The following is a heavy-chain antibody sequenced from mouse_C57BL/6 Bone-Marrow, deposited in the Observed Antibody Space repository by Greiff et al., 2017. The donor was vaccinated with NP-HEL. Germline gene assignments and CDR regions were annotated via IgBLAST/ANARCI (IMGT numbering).Heavy chain of an antibody. CDR1: GFSLSTFGMG. J-gene: IGHJ2*01. CDR3: ARLIPYYYGSSYNDYFDY. D-gene: IGHD1-1*01. CDR2: IWWDDDK. Sequence: QVTLKVSGPGILQPSQTLSLTCSFSGFSLSTFGMGVGWIRQPSGKGLEWLAHIWWDDDKYYNPALKSRLTLSKDTSKNQVFLKIANVDTADTATYYCARLIPYYYGSSYNDYFDYWGQGTTLTVSS. V-gene: IGHV8-8*01.